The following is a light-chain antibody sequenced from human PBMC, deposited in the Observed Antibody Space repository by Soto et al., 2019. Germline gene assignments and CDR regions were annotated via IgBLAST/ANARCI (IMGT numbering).Light chain of an antibody. V-gene: IGLV2-14*01. CDR2: DVS. J-gene: IGLJ1*01. CDR1: SSDVGSYNF. CDR3: SSYTTSSTLV. Sequence: QSALTQPASLSGSPGQSITISCTGTSSDVGSYNFVSWYQQHPGKAPKLMIYDVSSRPSAVSNRFSGSKSGNTASLTISGLQAEDEADYYCSSYTTSSTLVFGTGTKVTVL.